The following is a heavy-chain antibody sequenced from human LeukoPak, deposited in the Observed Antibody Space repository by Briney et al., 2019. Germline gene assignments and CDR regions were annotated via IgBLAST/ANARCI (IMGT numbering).Heavy chain of an antibody. CDR2: INHSGST. CDR1: GGSFSGYY. Sequence: SDTLSLTCAVYGGSFSGYYWSWIRQPPGKGLEWIGEINHSGSTNYNPSLKSRVTISVDTSKNQFSLKLSSVTAADTAVYYCARGNIVGATGVVFDYWGQGTLVSVSS. D-gene: IGHD1-26*01. V-gene: IGHV4-34*01. CDR3: ARGNIVGATGVVFDY. J-gene: IGHJ4*02.